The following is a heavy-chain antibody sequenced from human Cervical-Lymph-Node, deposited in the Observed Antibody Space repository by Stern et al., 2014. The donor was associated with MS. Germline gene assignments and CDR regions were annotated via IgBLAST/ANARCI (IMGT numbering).Heavy chain of an antibody. CDR3: ARDRGVDGSYYTFDY. CDR1: EFTFSTYA. Sequence: VQLVESGGGLVQPGGSLRLSCAASEFTFSTYAMNWVRQTPGKGLEWISFISSNGKTTYYADSVKGRFTISRDNAKNALYLQMNSLRDEDTALYYCARDRGVDGSYYTFDYWGQGALVTVSS. V-gene: IGHV3-48*02. J-gene: IGHJ4*02. CDR2: ISSNGKTT. D-gene: IGHD1-26*01.